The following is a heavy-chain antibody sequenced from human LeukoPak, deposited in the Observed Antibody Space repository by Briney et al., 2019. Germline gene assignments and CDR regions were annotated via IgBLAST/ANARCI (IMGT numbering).Heavy chain of an antibody. CDR2: IYPRDGST. CDR1: GYTFTSNY. V-gene: IGHV1-46*01. CDR3: ARLSPPLGGDY. Sequence: ASVKVSCKASGYTFTSNYIHWVRQAPGQGLEWMGMIYPRDGSTSYAQKFQGRVTVTRDTSTSTVHMELSGLRSEDTAVYYCARLSPPLGGDYWGQGTLVTVSS. J-gene: IGHJ4*02. D-gene: IGHD1-26*01.